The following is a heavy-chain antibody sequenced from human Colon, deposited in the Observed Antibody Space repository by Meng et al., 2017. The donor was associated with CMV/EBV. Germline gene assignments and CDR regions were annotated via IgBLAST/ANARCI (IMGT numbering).Heavy chain of an antibody. CDR3: AKTFVDSNIPGYYYYGMDV. D-gene: IGHD4-11*01. CDR1: GFTFSAYG. V-gene: IGHV3-30*02. Sequence: GESLKISCAASGFTFSAYGMHWVRQFPGKGLEWVAFIRYDGSNKYYADSVKGRFTISRDNSKNTLYLQMNSLRVEDTAVYYCAKTFVDSNIPGYYYYGMDVWGQGTTVTVSS. CDR2: IRYDGSNK. J-gene: IGHJ6*02.